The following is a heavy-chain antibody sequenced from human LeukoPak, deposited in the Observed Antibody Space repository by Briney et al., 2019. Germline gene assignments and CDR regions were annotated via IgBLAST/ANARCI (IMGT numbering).Heavy chain of an antibody. J-gene: IGHJ5*02. CDR3: ARQEIGLRSFDA. CDR1: GGSISSSLYH. CDR2: IYYTGTT. V-gene: IGHV4-39*01. D-gene: IGHD3/OR15-3a*01. Sequence: PSETLSLTCTVSGGSISSSLYHWGWIRQSPGKNLEWLGSIYYTGTTHYNPSLKSRVTISVDTSKNQFSLNLSSVTAADTAVYYCARQEIGLRSFDAWGQGTLVTVSP.